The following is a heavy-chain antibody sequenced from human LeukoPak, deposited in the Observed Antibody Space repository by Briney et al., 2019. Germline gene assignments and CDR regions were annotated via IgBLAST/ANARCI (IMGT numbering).Heavy chain of an antibody. J-gene: IGHJ6*03. CDR2: IIPIFGTA. CDR3: ARDHVGIAAGGYYYYYMDV. CDR1: GGTFSSYA. D-gene: IGHD6-13*01. V-gene: IGHV1-69*05. Sequence: PVKVSCKASGGTFSSYAISWVRQAPGQGLEWMGGIIPIFGTANYAQKFQGRVTITTDESTSTAYMELSSLRSEDTAVYYCARDHVGIAAGGYYYYYMDVWGKGTTVTVSS.